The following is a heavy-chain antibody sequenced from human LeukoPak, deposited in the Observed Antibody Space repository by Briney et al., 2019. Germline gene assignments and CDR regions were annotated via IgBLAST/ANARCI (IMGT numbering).Heavy chain of an antibody. CDR3: AKGVRSGTYYNCFDP. D-gene: IGHD1-26*01. CDR2: ISGDGGST. V-gene: IGHV3-43*02. Sequence: GGSLRLSCAASGFTFDDYAMHWVRQAPGKGLEWVSLISGDGGSTYYADSVKGRFTISRDNSKNSLYLQMNSLRTEDTGLNYCAKGVRSGTYYNCFDPWGQGTLVTVSS. J-gene: IGHJ5*02. CDR1: GFTFDDYA.